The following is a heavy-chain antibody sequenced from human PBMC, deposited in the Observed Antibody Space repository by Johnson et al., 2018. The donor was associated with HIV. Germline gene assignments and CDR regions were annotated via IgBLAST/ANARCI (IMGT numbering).Heavy chain of an antibody. CDR1: GFTFSDYD. V-gene: IGHV3-11*04. D-gene: IGHD2-15*01. CDR3: SSGTPWDACDI. CDR2: ISSSGSTI. J-gene: IGHJ3*02. Sequence: QVQLVESGGGLVKPGGSLRLSCAASGFTFSDYDMSWIRQAPGKGLEWVSFISSSGSTIYYADSVKGQFTLSRDNAKNSLYLQMNSLRAEATAGYYLSSGTPWDACDIGGQGRMVSFCS.